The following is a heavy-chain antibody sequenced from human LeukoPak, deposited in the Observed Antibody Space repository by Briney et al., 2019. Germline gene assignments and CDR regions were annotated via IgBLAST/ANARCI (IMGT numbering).Heavy chain of an antibody. V-gene: IGHV4-61*02. CDR1: GGSISSGSYY. J-gene: IGHJ6*03. CDR2: IYTSGST. CDR3: ARGPRPYYYMDV. Sequence: SETLSLTCTVSGGSISSGSYYWSWIRQPAGKGLEWIGRIYTSGSTNYNPSLKSRVTISVDTSKNQFSLKLSSVTAADTAVYYCARGPRPYYYMDVWGKGTTVTISS.